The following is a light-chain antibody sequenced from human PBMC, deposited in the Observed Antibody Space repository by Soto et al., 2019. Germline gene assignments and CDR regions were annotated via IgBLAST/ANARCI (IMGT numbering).Light chain of an antibody. CDR2: DNN. CDR3: GSWDTSLTYV. V-gene: IGLV1-51*01. Sequence: QSVLTQPPSVSAAPGQKVTISCSGSSSNIGNNFVSWYQQLPGTAPKLLIYDNNKRPSGIPDRFSGSQSGTSATLGITGLQNGDEADYYCGSWDTSLTYVFGTGTKLTVL. J-gene: IGLJ1*01. CDR1: SSNIGNNF.